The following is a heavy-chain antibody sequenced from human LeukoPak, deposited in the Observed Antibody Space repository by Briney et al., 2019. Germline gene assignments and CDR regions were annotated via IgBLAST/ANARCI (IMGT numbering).Heavy chain of an antibody. CDR3: ARHPTGEVAAALGGFDY. CDR2: IYSSGST. CDR1: GGSINSFY. V-gene: IGHV4-4*07. Sequence: PSETLSLICTVSGGSINSFYWTWIRQPAGKGLEWIGRIYSSGSTNFNPSLKSRVTMSVDTSKNQFSLKLSSVTAADTAVYYCARHPTGEVAAALGGFDYWGQGTLVTVSS. D-gene: IGHD6-13*01. J-gene: IGHJ4*02.